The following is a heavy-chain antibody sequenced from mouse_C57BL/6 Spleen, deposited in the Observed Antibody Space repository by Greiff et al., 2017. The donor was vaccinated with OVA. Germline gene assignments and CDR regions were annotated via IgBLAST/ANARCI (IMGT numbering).Heavy chain of an antibody. CDR2: ISYSGST. CDR1: GYSITSDY. J-gene: IGHJ2*01. V-gene: IGHV3-8*01. CDR3: ARLNYGSPLYFDY. Sequence: EVKLQESGPGLAKPSQTLSLTCSVTGYSITSDYWNLIRKFPGNKLEYMGYISYSGSTYYNPSLKSRISITRDTSKNQYYLQLNSVTTEDTATYYCARLNYGSPLYFDYWGQGTTLTVSS. D-gene: IGHD1-1*01.